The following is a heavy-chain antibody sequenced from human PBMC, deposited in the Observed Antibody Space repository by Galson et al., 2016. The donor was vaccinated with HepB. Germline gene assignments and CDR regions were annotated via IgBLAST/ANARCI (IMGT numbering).Heavy chain of an antibody. J-gene: IGHJ6*02. CDR3: AREGGYYSFYYYGMDV. CDR1: GYTFTSYQ. D-gene: IGHD3-3*01. V-gene: IGHV1-46*01. Sequence: SVKVSCKASGYTFTSYQTHWVRQAPGQGLEWMGIINPNADSTTYAQKFQSRVTMTRDTSASTVYMELSSLRSEDTAVYYCAREGGYYSFYYYGMDVWGQGTTVTVSS. CDR2: INPNADST.